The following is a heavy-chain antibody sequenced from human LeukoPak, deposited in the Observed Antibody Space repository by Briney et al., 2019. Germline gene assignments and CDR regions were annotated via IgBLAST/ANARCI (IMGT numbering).Heavy chain of an antibody. V-gene: IGHV1-2*02. Sequence: ASVKVSCKASGYTFTVYYMHWVRQAPGQGLEWMGWINPDSGGTNYAQKFQGRVTMTRDTSISTAYMEVSRLRSDDTAVYYCAREGSGWYGNFDYWGQGTLVTVSS. CDR2: INPDSGGT. CDR1: GYTFTVYY. CDR3: AREGSGWYGNFDY. J-gene: IGHJ4*02. D-gene: IGHD6-19*01.